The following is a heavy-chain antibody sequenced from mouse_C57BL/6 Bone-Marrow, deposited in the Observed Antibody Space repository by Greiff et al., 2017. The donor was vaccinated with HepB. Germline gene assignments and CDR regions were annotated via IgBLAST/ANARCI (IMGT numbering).Heavy chain of an antibody. V-gene: IGHV5-4*01. CDR1: GFTFSSYA. D-gene: IGHD4-1*01. J-gene: IGHJ3*01. CDR2: ISDGGSYT. CDR3: AREDWEGFAY. Sequence: EVQLQESGGGLVKPGGSLKLSCAASGFTFSSYAMSWVRQTPEKRLEWVATISDGGSYTYYPDNVKGRFTISRDNAKNNLYLQMSHLKSEDTAMYYCAREDWEGFAYWGQGTLVTVSA.